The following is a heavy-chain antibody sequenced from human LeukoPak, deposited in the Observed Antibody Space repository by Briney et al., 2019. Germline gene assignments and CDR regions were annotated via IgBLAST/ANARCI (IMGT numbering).Heavy chain of an antibody. CDR3: ARVGDIAARAFDY. V-gene: IGHV3-21*01. CDR2: ISSSSSYI. Sequence: GGSLRLPCAASGFTFSSYTMNWVRQAPGKGLEWVSSISSSSSYIYYADSVKGRFTISRDNAKNSLYLQMNSLRADDTAVYYCARVGDIAARAFDYWGQGTLVTVSS. D-gene: IGHD6-6*01. CDR1: GFTFSSYT. J-gene: IGHJ4*02.